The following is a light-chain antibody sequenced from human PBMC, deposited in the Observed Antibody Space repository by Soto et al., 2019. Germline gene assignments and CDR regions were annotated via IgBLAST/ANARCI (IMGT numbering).Light chain of an antibody. CDR1: SGHSSYA. CDR3: QTWGTGIGV. V-gene: IGLV4-69*01. J-gene: IGLJ3*02. CDR2: LNSDGSH. Sequence: QLVLTQSPSAYASLGASVKLTCTLSSGHSSYAIAWHQQQPEKGPRYLMKLNSDGSHSKGDGIPDRFSGSSSGAERYLTISSLQSEDEADYYCQTWGTGIGVFGGGTQLTVL.